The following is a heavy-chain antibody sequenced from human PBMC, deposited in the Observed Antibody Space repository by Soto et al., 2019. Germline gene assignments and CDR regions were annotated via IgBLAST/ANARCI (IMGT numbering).Heavy chain of an antibody. Sequence: QVQLVQSGAEVKKPGASVKVSCKASGYTFTSYGISWVRQAPGQGLEWMGWISAYNGNTNYAQKLQGRVTMTTDTSTSTAYMELRSLRSDDTAVYYCARDGEIIVVVPAAARTYYYYGMDVWGQGTTVTVSS. V-gene: IGHV1-18*01. J-gene: IGHJ6*02. CDR2: ISAYNGNT. D-gene: IGHD2-2*01. CDR1: GYTFTSYG. CDR3: ARDGEIIVVVPAAARTYYYYGMDV.